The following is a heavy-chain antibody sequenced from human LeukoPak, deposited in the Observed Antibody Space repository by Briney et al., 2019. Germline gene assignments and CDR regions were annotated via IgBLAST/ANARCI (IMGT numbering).Heavy chain of an antibody. V-gene: IGHV3-20*01. D-gene: IGHD1-26*01. CDR1: GFTFDAYG. J-gene: IGHJ4*02. Sequence: PGGSLRLSCAASGFTFDAYGMTWVRQAPGKGLEWVSGINWNGGTTGYADSVKGRFTISRDNDKNSLYLQMSSLRAEDTALYHCARTRYSGSYGGADYWGQGTLVTVSS. CDR3: ARTRYSGSYGGADY. CDR2: INWNGGTT.